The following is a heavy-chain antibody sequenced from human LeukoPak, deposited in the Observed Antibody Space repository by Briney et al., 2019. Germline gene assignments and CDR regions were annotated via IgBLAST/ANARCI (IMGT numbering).Heavy chain of an antibody. CDR3: ARDFRYSGSYHHWFDP. CDR2: ISSSGTYI. V-gene: IGHV3-21*01. Sequence: GGSLRLFCAASGVTFSAYSINWVRQAPGRGLEWVSSISSSGTYIYYADSVKGRFTISRDNAKNSLSLQMNSLRAEDTAVYYCARDFRYSGSYHHWFDPWGQGTLVTVSS. J-gene: IGHJ5*02. D-gene: IGHD1-26*01. CDR1: GVTFSAYS.